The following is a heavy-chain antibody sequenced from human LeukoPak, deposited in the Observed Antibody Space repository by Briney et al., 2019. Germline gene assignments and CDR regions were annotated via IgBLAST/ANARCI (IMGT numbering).Heavy chain of an antibody. J-gene: IGHJ4*02. CDR2: ISYDGSNK. V-gene: IGHV3-30*04. CDR1: GFAFSSYA. Sequence: GGSLRLSCAASGFAFSSYAMHWVRQAPGKGLEWVAVISYDGSNKYYADSVKGRFTISRDNSKNTLYLQMNSLRAEDTAVYYCARDRIVATDPTFDYWGQGTLVTVSS. D-gene: IGHD5-12*01. CDR3: ARDRIVATDPTFDY.